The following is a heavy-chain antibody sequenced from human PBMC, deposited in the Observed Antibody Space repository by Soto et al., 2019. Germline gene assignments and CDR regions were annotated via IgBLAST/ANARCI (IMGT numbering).Heavy chain of an antibody. CDR2: ISGSGDIT. CDR3: AKYYRSSYVEGFLDY. Sequence: PGGSLRLSCAASGFTFSSYAMSWVRQAPGKGLEWVSAISGSGDITYYADSVKGRFTISRDNSKNTLYLQMNSLRAEDTAVYYCAKYYRSSYVEGFLDYWGQGTLVTVSS. D-gene: IGHD1-26*01. CDR1: GFTFSSYA. J-gene: IGHJ4*02. V-gene: IGHV3-23*01.